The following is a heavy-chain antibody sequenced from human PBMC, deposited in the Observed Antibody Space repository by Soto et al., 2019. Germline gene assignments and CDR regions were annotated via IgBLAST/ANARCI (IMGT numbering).Heavy chain of an antibody. Sequence: EVQLVESGGGLVQPGGSLRLSCAVSGFTFNRHWMSWVRQTPGKGLEWVASIKEDGSEKSYVDSVKGRFTISRDNAKNSLFLQMNSLRDEDTAVYYCVRTGWNPPDYWGQGTLVTVSS. CDR1: GFTFNRHW. D-gene: IGHD1-1*01. J-gene: IGHJ4*02. CDR3: VRTGWNPPDY. CDR2: IKEDGSEK. V-gene: IGHV3-7*01.